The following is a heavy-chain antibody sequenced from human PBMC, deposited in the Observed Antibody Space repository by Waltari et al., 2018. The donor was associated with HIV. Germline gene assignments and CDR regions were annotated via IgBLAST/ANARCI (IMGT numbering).Heavy chain of an antibody. Sequence: EVQLVESGGGLVQPGGSLRRSCAASGSSVRANYMSWDRLAPGKGLQWVSVLYNEGRTQYIDSVKGRLTIFRDNSKNALYLQMNSLRVDDTAVYYCARMKRSYGSGQARYFYFGMDVWGQGTTVIVSS. CDR3: ARMKRSYGSGQARYFYFGMDV. CDR2: LYNEGRT. J-gene: IGHJ6*02. CDR1: GSSVRANY. D-gene: IGHD3-10*01. V-gene: IGHV3-53*01.